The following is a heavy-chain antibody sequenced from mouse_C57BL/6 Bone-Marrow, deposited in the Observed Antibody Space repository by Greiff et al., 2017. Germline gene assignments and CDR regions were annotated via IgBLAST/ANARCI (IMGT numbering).Heavy chain of an antibody. J-gene: IGHJ3*01. CDR3: ARGSDYFAY. CDR2: IYPGSGST. D-gene: IGHD2-13*01. V-gene: IGHV1-55*01. Sequence: QVQLQQPGAELVKPGASVKMSCKASGYTFTSYWITWVKQRPGQGLEWIGDIYPGSGSTIYNEKFKSKATLTVDKSSSTAYMQLRSLTSEDSAVYYCARGSDYFAYWGQGTLVTVSA. CDR1: GYTFTSYW.